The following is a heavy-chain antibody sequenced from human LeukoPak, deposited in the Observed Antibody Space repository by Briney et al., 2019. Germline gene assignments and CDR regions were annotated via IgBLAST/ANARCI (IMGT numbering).Heavy chain of an antibody. Sequence: PSETLSLTCAVYGGSFSGYYWRWIRQPPGKGLEWIGEINHSGSTNYNPSLKSRVTISVDTSKNQFSLKLSSVTAADTAVYYCARGARSYYGSGRGWYYYYMDVWGKGTTVTVSS. CDR3: ARGARSYYGSGRGWYYYYMDV. J-gene: IGHJ6*03. D-gene: IGHD3-10*01. CDR2: INHSGST. V-gene: IGHV4-34*01. CDR1: GGSFSGYY.